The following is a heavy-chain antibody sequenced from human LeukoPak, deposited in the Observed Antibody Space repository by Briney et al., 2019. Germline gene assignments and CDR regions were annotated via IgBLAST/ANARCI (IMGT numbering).Heavy chain of an antibody. CDR3: ARVQGGYYYYYYMDV. CDR2: IYTSGST. V-gene: IGHV4-61*02. J-gene: IGHJ6*03. CDR1: GGSISSGSYY. Sequence: SETLSLTCTVSGGSISSGSYYWSWIRQPAGKGLEWIGRIYTSGSTNYDPSLKSRVTISVDTSKNQFSLKLSSVTAADTAVYYCARVQGGYYYYYYMDVWGKGTTVTVSS. D-gene: IGHD2-15*01.